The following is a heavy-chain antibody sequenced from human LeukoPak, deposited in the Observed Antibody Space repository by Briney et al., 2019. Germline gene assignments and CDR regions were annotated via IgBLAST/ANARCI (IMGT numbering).Heavy chain of an antibody. D-gene: IGHD6-19*01. CDR2: MNPNSGNT. Sequence: GASVKVSCKASGYTFTGYYMHWVRQATGQGLEWMGWMNPNSGNTGYAQKFQGRVTMTRNTSISTAYMELSSLRSEDTAVYYCARVKAYSSGWYGTTDYWGQGPLVPVSS. V-gene: IGHV1-8*02. CDR3: ARVKAYSSGWYGTTDY. CDR1: GYTFTGYY. J-gene: IGHJ4*02.